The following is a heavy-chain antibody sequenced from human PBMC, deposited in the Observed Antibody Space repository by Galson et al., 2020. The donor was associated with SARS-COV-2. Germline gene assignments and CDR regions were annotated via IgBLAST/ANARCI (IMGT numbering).Heavy chain of an antibody. CDR2: IKSKTDGGTT. V-gene: IGHV3-15*01. CDR1: GFTFSNAW. Sequence: GGSLRLSCAASGFTFSNAWMSWVRQAPGKGLEWVGRIKSKTDGGTTDYAAPVKGRFTISRDDSKNTLYLQMNSLKTEDTAVYYCTTEHLELLWFAGIYYFDYWGQGTLVTVS. CDR3: TTEHLELLWFAGIYYFDY. J-gene: IGHJ4*02. D-gene: IGHD3-10*01.